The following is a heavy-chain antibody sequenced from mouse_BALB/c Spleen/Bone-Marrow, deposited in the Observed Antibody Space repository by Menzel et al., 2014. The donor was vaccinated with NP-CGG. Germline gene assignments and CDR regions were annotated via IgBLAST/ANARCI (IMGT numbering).Heavy chain of an antibody. CDR3: ARFPIYYGNYGAMDY. D-gene: IGHD2-1*01. V-gene: IGHV1S41*01. CDR2: IAPGSGST. CDR1: GYTLTSYW. Sequence: DLVKPGASVKLSCKASGYTLTSYWINWIKQRPGQGLEWIGRIAPGSGSTYYNEMFKGKATLTVDTSSSTAYIQLSSLSSKDSAVYFCARFPIYYGNYGAMDYWGQGTSVTVSS. J-gene: IGHJ4*01.